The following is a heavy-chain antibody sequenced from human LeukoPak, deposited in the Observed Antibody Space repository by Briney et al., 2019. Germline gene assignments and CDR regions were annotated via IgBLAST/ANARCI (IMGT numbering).Heavy chain of an antibody. Sequence: PSETLSLTCTVSGGSISSSSYYWGWIRQPPGKGLEWIGSIYYSGSTYYNPSLKSRVTISVDTSKNQLSLKLSSVTAADTAVYYCWTYYDFWSGYYTGHDYWGQGTLVTVSS. V-gene: IGHV4-39*01. D-gene: IGHD3-3*01. J-gene: IGHJ4*02. CDR1: GGSISSSSYY. CDR2: IYYSGST. CDR3: WTYYDFWSGYYTGHDY.